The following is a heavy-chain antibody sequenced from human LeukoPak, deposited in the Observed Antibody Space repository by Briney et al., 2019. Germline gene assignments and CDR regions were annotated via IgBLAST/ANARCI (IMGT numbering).Heavy chain of an antibody. CDR1: GFTFSDYY. Sequence: GGSLRLSCAASGFTFSDYYMSWIRQAPGKGLEWLSYISNPGTTISSADSVKGRFTISRDNAKNSLYLQMNSLRAEDTAVYYSARNGIMGAGYYFDYWGQGTLVTVSS. J-gene: IGHJ4*02. CDR2: ISNPGTTI. V-gene: IGHV3-11*04. D-gene: IGHD1-26*01. CDR3: ARNGIMGAGYYFDY.